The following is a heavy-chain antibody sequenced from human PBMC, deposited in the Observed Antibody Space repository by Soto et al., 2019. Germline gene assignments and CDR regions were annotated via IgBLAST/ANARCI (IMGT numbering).Heavy chain of an antibody. Sequence: VGSLRLSCAASGFTFSSYAMSWVRQAPGKGLEWVSAISGSGGSTYYADSVKGRFTISRDNSKNTLYLQMNSLRAEDTAVYYCAKASSWPPRGYFDYWGQGTLVTVSS. CDR1: GFTFSSYA. CDR3: AKASSWPPRGYFDY. V-gene: IGHV3-23*01. D-gene: IGHD6-13*01. CDR2: ISGSGGST. J-gene: IGHJ4*02.